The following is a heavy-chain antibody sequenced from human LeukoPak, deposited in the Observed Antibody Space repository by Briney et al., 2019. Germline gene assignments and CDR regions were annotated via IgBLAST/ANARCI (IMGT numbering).Heavy chain of an antibody. D-gene: IGHD6-25*01. V-gene: IGHV4-59*12. CDR1: GGSINSYY. Sequence: SETLSLTCTVSGGSINSYYWSWIRQPPGKGLEWIGYIYYSGSTNYNPSLKSRVTISVDKSKNQFSLKLSSVTAADTAVYSCARKNIPSPRIRYSSDWNGRAFDYWGQGTLVTISS. CDR2: IYYSGST. J-gene: IGHJ4*02. CDR3: ARKNIPSPRIRYSSDWNGRAFDY.